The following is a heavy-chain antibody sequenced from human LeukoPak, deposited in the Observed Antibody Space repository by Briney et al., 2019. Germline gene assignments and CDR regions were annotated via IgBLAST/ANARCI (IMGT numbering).Heavy chain of an antibody. V-gene: IGHV4-34*01. CDR2: INHSGST. Sequence: SETLSLTCAVYGGSFSGYHWSWIRQPPGKGLEWIGEINHSGSTNYNPSLKSRVTISVDTSKNQFSLKLSSVTAADTAVYYCARDGVLNGEYWGQGTLVTVSS. D-gene: IGHD7-27*01. J-gene: IGHJ4*02. CDR3: ARDGVLNGEY. CDR1: GGSFSGYH.